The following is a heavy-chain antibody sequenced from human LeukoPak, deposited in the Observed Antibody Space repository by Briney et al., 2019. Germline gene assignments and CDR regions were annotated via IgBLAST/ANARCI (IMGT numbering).Heavy chain of an antibody. CDR3: ARRVHYYYYGMDV. Sequence: GGSLRLSCAASGFTFSSYWMSWVRQAPGKGLEWVANLKQDGSEKYYVDSVKGRFTISRDNAKNSLYLQMNSLRAEDTAVYYCARRVHYYYYGMDVWGQGTTVTVSS. V-gene: IGHV3-7*01. CDR2: LKQDGSEK. D-gene: IGHD3-10*01. J-gene: IGHJ6*02. CDR1: GFTFSSYW.